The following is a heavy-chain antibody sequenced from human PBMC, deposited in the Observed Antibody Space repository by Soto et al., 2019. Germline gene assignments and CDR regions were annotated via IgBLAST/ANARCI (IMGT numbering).Heavy chain of an antibody. V-gene: IGHV3-48*03. CDR3: ARGVEMATLAVRYYFDF. Sequence: GSLRLSCAASGFTFSISEMNWVRQAPGKGLEWVSFISNTGNTIYYADSVKGRFTISRDNARNSLYLQMNSLRAEDTAVYYCARGVEMATLAVRYYFDFWGQGTLVTVSS. CDR1: GFTFSISE. CDR2: ISNTGNTI. D-gene: IGHD5-12*01. J-gene: IGHJ4*02.